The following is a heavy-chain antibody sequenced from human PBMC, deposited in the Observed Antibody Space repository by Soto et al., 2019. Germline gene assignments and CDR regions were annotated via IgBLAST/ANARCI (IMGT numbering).Heavy chain of an antibody. CDR1: GYTFSDNG. CDR3: ARLAPPRYYYYGMDV. Sequence: ASVKVSCKASGYTFSDNGISWVRQAPGQGLEWMGWISTYTGRTNYAQKFQGRVTLTTDTSTSTAYMNLRSSVTAADTAVYYCARLAPPRYYYYGMDVWGQGTTVTVSS. V-gene: IGHV1-18*04. J-gene: IGHJ6*02. CDR2: ISTYTGRT.